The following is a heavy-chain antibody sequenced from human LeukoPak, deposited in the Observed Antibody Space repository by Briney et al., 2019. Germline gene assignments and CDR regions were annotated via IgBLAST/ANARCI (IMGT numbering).Heavy chain of an antibody. Sequence: SETLSLTCAVYGGSFSGYYWSWIRQPPGKGLEWIGEINHSGSTNYNPSLKSRVTISVDTSKNQFSLKLSSVTAADTAVYYCARQPFNYALYCSSTSCYTWYYFDYWGQGTLVTVSS. CDR3: ARQPFNYALYCSSTSCYTWYYFDY. D-gene: IGHD2-2*02. CDR1: GGSFSGYY. V-gene: IGHV4-34*01. J-gene: IGHJ4*02. CDR2: INHSGST.